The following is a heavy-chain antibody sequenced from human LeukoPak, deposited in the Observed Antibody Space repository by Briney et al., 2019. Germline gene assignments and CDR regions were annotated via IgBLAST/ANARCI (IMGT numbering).Heavy chain of an antibody. J-gene: IGHJ6*03. V-gene: IGHV4-4*07. D-gene: IGHD7-27*01. CDR1: GGSISSYY. CDR3: ARGYNWGSPTRNFYYLDV. Sequence: PSETLSLTCTVSGGSISSYYWSWIRQPAGEGLEWIGRIYTSGSTNYNPSLKSRVTMSVDTSKNQFSLKLRSVTAADTAVYYCARGYNWGSPTRNFYYLDVWGKGPRSPSP. CDR2: IYTSGST.